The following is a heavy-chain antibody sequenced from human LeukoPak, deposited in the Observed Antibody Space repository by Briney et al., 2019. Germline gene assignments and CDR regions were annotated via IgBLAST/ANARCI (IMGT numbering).Heavy chain of an antibody. J-gene: IGHJ4*02. D-gene: IGHD5-12*01. Sequence: ASVKVSCKASGYTFNNYGISWVRQAPGQGLEWMGWINANSGGTDYAQKFQGRVTMTRDTSLTTAYMELGRLKSDDTAVYYCARDCGYDSQRMNYFDYWGQGTLVTVSS. CDR3: ARDCGYDSQRMNYFDY. V-gene: IGHV1-2*02. CDR2: INANSGGT. CDR1: GYTFNNYG.